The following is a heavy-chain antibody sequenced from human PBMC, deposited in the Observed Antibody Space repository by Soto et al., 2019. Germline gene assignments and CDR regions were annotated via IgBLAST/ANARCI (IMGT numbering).Heavy chain of an antibody. CDR1: GGSISSSSYY. V-gene: IGHV4-39*01. Sequence: PSETLSLTCTVSGGSISSSSYYWGWIRQPPGKGLEWIGSIYYSGSTYYNPSLKSRVTISVDTSKNQFSLKLSSVTAADTAVYYCARHSLTISVWSNYVAWFDPWGQGTLVTVSS. J-gene: IGHJ5*02. D-gene: IGHD4-4*01. CDR3: ARHSLTISVWSNYVAWFDP. CDR2: IYYSGST.